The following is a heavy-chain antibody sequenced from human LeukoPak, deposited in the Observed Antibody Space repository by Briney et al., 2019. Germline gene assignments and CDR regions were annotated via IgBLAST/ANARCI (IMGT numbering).Heavy chain of an antibody. J-gene: IGHJ4*02. CDR1: GGSISSSSYY. CDR2: IYYSGST. CDR3: ARLVGYYDFWSDPQNYFDY. D-gene: IGHD3-3*01. Sequence: KPSETLSLTCTVSGGSISSSSYYWGWIRQTPGKGLEWIGSIYYSGSTYYNPSLKSRVTISVDTSKDQFSLKLSSVTAADTAVYYCARLVGYYDFWSDPQNYFDYWGQGTLVTVSS. V-gene: IGHV4-39*01.